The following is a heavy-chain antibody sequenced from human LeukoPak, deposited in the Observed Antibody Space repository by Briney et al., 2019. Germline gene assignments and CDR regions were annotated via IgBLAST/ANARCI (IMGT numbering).Heavy chain of an antibody. D-gene: IGHD1-14*01. V-gene: IGHV3-30*03. Sequence: PGKSLRLSCAVSGFTFSSYGMHWVRQAPGKGLEWVAVISYDGSNKYFADSVKGRFTISRDNSKNTLYLQMNSLRAEDTAVYYCAREILGGFNPGAYWGQGTLVTVSS. CDR1: GFTFSSYG. CDR3: AREILGGFNPGAY. J-gene: IGHJ4*02. CDR2: ISYDGSNK.